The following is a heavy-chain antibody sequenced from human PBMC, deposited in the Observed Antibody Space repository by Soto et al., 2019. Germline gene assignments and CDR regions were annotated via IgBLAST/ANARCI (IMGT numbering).Heavy chain of an antibody. J-gene: IGHJ4*02. Sequence: QVQLQESGPGLVKPSETLSLTCTVSAASVTSGGYYWSWIRQPPGKGLEWIGFIIYNGGTKYNPSIESRVTMSVDTSKNQSLLKLSSVTAADTAVYYCARTRNGGSWAAWFWGQGTLVTVSS. V-gene: IGHV4-61*08. CDR2: IIYNGGT. CDR1: AASVTSGGYY. D-gene: IGHD2-15*01. CDR3: ARTRNGGSWAAWF.